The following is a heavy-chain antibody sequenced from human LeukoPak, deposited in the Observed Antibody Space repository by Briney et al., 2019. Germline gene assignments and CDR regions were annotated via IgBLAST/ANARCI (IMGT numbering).Heavy chain of an antibody. CDR1: GGSISTCDYY. CDR2: MHHSGRT. CDR3: ARLMRYSSSPDY. V-gene: IGHV4-39*07. Sequence: SETLSLICTVSGGSISTCDYYWAWIRQPPGKGLEWIGTMHHSGRTDYNPPLKSRVTMSVDTSKNQFSLKLTSVTAADTAVYYCARLMRYSSSPDYWGQGTLVTVSS. D-gene: IGHD6-13*01. J-gene: IGHJ4*02.